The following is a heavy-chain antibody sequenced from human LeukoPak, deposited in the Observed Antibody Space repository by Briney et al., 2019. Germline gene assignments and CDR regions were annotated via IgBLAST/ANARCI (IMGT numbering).Heavy chain of an antibody. V-gene: IGHV4-34*01. CDR1: GGSFSGYY. CDR3: AGVVVTATSFDY. D-gene: IGHD2-21*02. Sequence: KPSETLSLTCAVYGGSFSGYYWSWIRQPSGKGLEWIGEINHSGSTNYNPSLKSRVTISVDTSKNQFSLKLSSVTAADTAVYYCAGVVVTATSFDYWGQGTLVTVSS. CDR2: INHSGST. J-gene: IGHJ4*02.